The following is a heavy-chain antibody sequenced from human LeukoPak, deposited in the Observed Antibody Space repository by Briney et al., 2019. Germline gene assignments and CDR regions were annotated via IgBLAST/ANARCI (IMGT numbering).Heavy chain of an antibody. CDR1: GGSISSYY. J-gene: IGHJ4*02. V-gene: IGHV4-59*01. Sequence: PSETLSLTCTVSGGSISSYYWSWIRQPPGKGLESIGYIYYTGSTNYNPSLKSRVTISVDTSNNQFSLKLTSVTAADTAVLYCARGRGYFDYWGQGTLVTVSS. CDR3: ARGRGYFDY. D-gene: IGHD3-16*01. CDR2: IYYTGST.